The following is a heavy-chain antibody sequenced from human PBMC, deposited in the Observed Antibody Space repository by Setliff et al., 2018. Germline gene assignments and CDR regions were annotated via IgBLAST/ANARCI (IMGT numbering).Heavy chain of an antibody. CDR1: GGSISSGDYY. J-gene: IGHJ3*02. CDR3: ARKGISALSGAFDM. V-gene: IGHV4-30-4*08. D-gene: IGHD1-26*01. Sequence: PSETLSLTCTVSGGSISSGDYYWSWIRQPPGKGLEWIGYIYYSGSTYYNPSLKSRVTISVDTSKNQFSLRLSSVTAADTAVYCCARKGISALSGAFDMWGQGTVVTVSS. CDR2: IYYSGST.